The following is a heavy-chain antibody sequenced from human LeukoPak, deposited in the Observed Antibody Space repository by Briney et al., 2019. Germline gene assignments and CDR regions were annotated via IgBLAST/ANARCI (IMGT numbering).Heavy chain of an antibody. J-gene: IGHJ4*02. D-gene: IGHD2/OR15-2a*01. CDR3: ARHGHRLEYKRPGVDS. CDR1: DRSFFSGLYF. CDR2: IFHSGAT. V-gene: IGHV4-39*01. Sequence: SETLTLTCTVSDRSFFSGLYFWGRIRQPPGKGLDWIGSIFHSGATYYNPSLKSRLSIYMYTSKKYFSLQLASVTAADSAIYYCARHGHRLEYKRPGVDSWGQGTLVTVSS.